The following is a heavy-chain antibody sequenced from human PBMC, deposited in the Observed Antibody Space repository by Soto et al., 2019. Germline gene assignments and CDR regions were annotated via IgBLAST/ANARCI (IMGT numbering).Heavy chain of an antibody. D-gene: IGHD1-1*01. Sequence: SETLSLTCTVSGGSINSGNYSWGWIRQPPGKGLEWIGSIYYSGSTYYNPSLKSRVTISVDTSKSQVSLKLISVTAADTAVYYCARSGSRPYAIGWFDPWGHGSLVTVSS. CDR3: ARSGSRPYAIGWFDP. CDR2: IYYSGST. J-gene: IGHJ5*02. V-gene: IGHV4-30-4*01. CDR1: GGSINSGNYS.